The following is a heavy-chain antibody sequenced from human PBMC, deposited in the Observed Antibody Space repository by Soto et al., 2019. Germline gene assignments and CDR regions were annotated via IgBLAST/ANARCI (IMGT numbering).Heavy chain of an antibody. J-gene: IGHJ6*02. CDR1: GYRFTTYC. CDR3: ARTSAAGKYYYGMDV. V-gene: IGHV5-51*01. CDR2: IYPGDSGT. D-gene: IGHD6-13*01. Sequence: GEPLKIWCEGSGYRFTTYCVACVRQMPGKGLEWMGVIYPGDSGTRYSPSFHGQVTISADKCISTAYLQWSSLHASDTAMYYCARTSAAGKYYYGMDVWGQGTTVTV.